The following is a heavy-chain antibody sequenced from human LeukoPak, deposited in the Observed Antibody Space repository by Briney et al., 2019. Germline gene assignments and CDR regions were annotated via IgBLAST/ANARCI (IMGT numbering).Heavy chain of an antibody. CDR2: INHSGST. V-gene: IGHV4-34*01. CDR1: GGSFSGYY. D-gene: IGHD2-21*01. J-gene: IGHJ3*01. CDR3: ARVGYPTQRRVLSAVSIPTAGAFDV. Sequence: SETLSLTCAVYGGSFSGYYWSWIRQPPGKGLEWIGEINHSGSTNYNPSLKSRVTISVDTSKNQFSLKLSSVTAADTAVYYCARVGYPTQRRVLSAVSIPTAGAFDVWGQGTLVTVST.